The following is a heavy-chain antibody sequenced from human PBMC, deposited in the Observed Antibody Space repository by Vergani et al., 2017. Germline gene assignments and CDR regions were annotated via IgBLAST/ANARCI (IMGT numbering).Heavy chain of an antibody. CDR1: GYTFTSYY. CDR2: INPSGGST. V-gene: IGHV1-46*01. CDR3: ARVLGGQLWLSATSDY. D-gene: IGHD5-18*01. Sequence: QVQLVQSGAEVKKPGASVKVSCKASGYTFTSYYMHWVRQAPGQGLEWMGIINPSGGSTSYAQKFQGRVTMTRDTSTSTVYMELSSLRSDDTAVYYCARVLGGQLWLSATSDYWGQGTLVTVSS. J-gene: IGHJ4*02.